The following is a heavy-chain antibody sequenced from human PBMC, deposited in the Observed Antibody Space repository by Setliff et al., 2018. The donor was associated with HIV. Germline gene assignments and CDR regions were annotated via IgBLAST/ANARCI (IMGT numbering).Heavy chain of an antibody. D-gene: IGHD3-16*01. J-gene: IGHJ3*02. CDR2: VGAVGGPT. CDR3: AKVFSFGIDVFDI. CDR1: GFTFSTYA. V-gene: IGHV3-23*01. Sequence: GGSLRLSCAASGFTFSTYAMGWVRQAPGKGLEWVSTVGAVGGPTHYAESVKGRFTISKDNSKNTLYLQMSSLRDEDTAVYYCAKVFSFGIDVFDIWGQGTMVTVSS.